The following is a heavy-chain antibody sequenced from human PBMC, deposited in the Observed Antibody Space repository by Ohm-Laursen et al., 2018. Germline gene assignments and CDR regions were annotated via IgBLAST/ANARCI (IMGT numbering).Heavy chain of an antibody. Sequence: SLRLSCAASGFTFGNYAMSWVRQAPGKGLEWVSAISGRGGNTYYADSVKGRFTISRDNSQNTLYLQMNSLRAEDTAVYYCARDQYSGSYDFDYWGQGTLVTVSS. V-gene: IGHV3-23*01. CDR1: GFTFGNYA. D-gene: IGHD1-26*01. CDR3: ARDQYSGSYDFDY. CDR2: ISGRGGNT. J-gene: IGHJ4*02.